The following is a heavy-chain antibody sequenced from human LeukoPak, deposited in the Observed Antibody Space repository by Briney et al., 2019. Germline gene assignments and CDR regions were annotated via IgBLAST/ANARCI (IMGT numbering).Heavy chain of an antibody. CDR3: SREKWSGGSGFLDD. CDR1: GFTFSRHW. Sequence: GGSLRLSCAASGFTFSRHWMSWVRQAPGRGLEWLSVLYNGGSTYYADSVKGRFTISRDNSKNTLYLQMNSLRVEDTAMYYCSREKWSGGSGFLDDWGQGTLVTVSS. D-gene: IGHD3-22*01. J-gene: IGHJ4*02. CDR2: LYNGGST. V-gene: IGHV3-53*01.